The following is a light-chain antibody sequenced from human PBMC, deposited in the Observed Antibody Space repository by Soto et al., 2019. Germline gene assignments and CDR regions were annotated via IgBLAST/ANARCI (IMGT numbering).Light chain of an antibody. CDR2: GNS. Sequence: QSVLTQPPSVSGAPGQRVTISCTGSSSNIGAGYEVHWYQQLPGTAPKLLIYGNSNRPSGVPDRFSGSKSGTSASLAITGLQAEYEADYYCQSYDSSSHVVFGGGTKLTVL. CDR1: SSNIGAGYE. J-gene: IGLJ2*01. V-gene: IGLV1-40*01. CDR3: QSYDSSSHVV.